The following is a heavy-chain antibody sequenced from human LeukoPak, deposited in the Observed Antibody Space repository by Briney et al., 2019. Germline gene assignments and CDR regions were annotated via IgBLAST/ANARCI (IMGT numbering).Heavy chain of an antibody. CDR3: ARDPSNTSGWYQYFDA. Sequence: ASVRVSCKASGYTFTHHGIAWIRQAPGQGLEWLGWISCYNGDTIYAQKFQGRVTLTTEKSTSTVYMELRSLTSDGTAVYYCARDPSNTSGWYQYFDAWGRGTLVSVSS. CDR1: GYTFTHHG. J-gene: IGHJ2*01. V-gene: IGHV1-18*01. CDR2: ISCYNGDT. D-gene: IGHD6-19*01.